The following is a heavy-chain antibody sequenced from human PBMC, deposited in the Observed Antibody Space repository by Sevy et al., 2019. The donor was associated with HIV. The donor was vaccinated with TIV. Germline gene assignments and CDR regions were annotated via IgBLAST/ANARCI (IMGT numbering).Heavy chain of an antibody. J-gene: IGHJ4*02. Sequence: GGSLRLSCAASGFTFSRYWMHWVRQAPGKGLVWVSRINYDGSYTNHADSVKGRFTISRDNAKNTLFLQMNSLRAEDTAVYYCARADYSSSSGPVYWGRGTLVTVSS. CDR2: INYDGSYT. CDR1: GFTFSRYW. CDR3: ARADYSSSSGPVY. V-gene: IGHV3-74*01. D-gene: IGHD6-6*01.